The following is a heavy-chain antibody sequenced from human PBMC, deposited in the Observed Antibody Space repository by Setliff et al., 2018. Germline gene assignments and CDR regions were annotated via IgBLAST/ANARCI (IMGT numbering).Heavy chain of an antibody. CDR2: INHSGTT. Sequence: SETLSLTCAVYGGSFSSFYWSWIRQPPGKGLEWIGEINHSGTTNYNPSLKSRVTISVDTSKKQFSPKLSSVTAADTAVYYCAKFGPLDLTGDWAFDNWGQGTLVTVSS. D-gene: IGHD7-27*01. J-gene: IGHJ4*02. CDR3: AKFGPLDLTGDWAFDN. V-gene: IGHV4-34*01. CDR1: GGSFSSFY.